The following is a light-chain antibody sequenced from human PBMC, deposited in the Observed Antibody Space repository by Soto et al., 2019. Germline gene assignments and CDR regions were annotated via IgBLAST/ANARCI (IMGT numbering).Light chain of an antibody. CDR1: SSNIGADYD. J-gene: IGLJ1*01. V-gene: IGLV1-40*01. CDR3: NSYADSNSFV. Sequence: QSVLTQPPSVSGAPGQRITLSCTGRSSNIGADYDVHWYQQFPGTAPKLLIYGSTNRPSGVPDRFSGSKSGNTASLTVSGLQAEDEADYYCNSYADSNSFVFGTGTKLTVL. CDR2: GST.